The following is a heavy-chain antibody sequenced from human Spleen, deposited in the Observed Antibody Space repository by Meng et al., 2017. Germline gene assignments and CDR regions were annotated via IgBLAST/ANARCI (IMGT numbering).Heavy chain of an antibody. CDR2: INHSGST. J-gene: IGHJ4*02. CDR3: ARGPTTMAHDFDY. D-gene: IGHD4-11*01. CDR1: GGSFSDYY. V-gene: IGHV4-34*01. Sequence: QVTLQQVGAGLLKPSGTLSLTCVVSGGSFSDYYWSWIRQPPGKGLEWIGEINHSGSTNYNPSLERRATISVDTSQNNLSLKLSSVTAADSAVYYCARGPTTMAHDFDYWGQGTLVTVSS.